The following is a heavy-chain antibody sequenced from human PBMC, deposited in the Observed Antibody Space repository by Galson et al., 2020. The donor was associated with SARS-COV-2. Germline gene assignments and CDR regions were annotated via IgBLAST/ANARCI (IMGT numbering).Heavy chain of an antibody. Sequence: GGSLRLSCAASGFTFSSYWMSWVRQAPGKGLEWVANIKQDGSEKYYVDSVKSRFTISRDNAKNSLYLQMNSLRAEDTAVYYCASLGLGSWSFDYWGQGTLVTVSS. J-gene: IGHJ4*02. CDR3: ASLGLGSWSFDY. CDR1: GFTFSSYW. CDR2: IKQDGSEK. D-gene: IGHD7-27*01. V-gene: IGHV3-7*01.